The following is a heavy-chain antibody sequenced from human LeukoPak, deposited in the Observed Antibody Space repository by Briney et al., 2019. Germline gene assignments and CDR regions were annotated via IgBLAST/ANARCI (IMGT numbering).Heavy chain of an antibody. J-gene: IGHJ3*02. V-gene: IGHV1-18*04. Sequence: RASVKVSCKASGYTFTGYYMHWVRQAPGQGLEWMGWISGYNGNTKYAQKVQGRVTMTTDTSTSTAYMELRSLRSDDTAVYYCARSGWGNRQAFDIRGQGTMVTVSS. CDR1: GYTFTGYY. CDR2: ISGYNGNT. D-gene: IGHD6-19*01. CDR3: ARSGWGNRQAFDI.